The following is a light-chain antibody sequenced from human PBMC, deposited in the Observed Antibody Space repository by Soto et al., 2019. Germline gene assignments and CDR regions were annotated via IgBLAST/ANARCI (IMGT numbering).Light chain of an antibody. CDR1: QSVTSNY. CDR2: GVS. J-gene: IGKJ5*01. CDR3: QQYGNSPIT. Sequence: EVVMTQSPATLSVSPGERATLSCRASQSVTSNYLAWYQQKPGQAPRLLIYGVSSRATGVPDRFSGSGSGTDLTFTISRLEPEDFAVYYCQQYGNSPITFGQGTRLEIK. V-gene: IGKV3-20*01.